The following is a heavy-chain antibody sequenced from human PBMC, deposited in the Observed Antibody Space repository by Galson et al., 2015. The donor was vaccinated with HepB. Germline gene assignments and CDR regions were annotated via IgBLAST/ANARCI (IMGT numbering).Heavy chain of an antibody. CDR3: ARDRRATFGDDAFDM. CDR2: VHKSGTT. Sequence: TLSLTCSVSGGSVSSGGYYWSWIRQHPGKGLEWIGHVHKSGTTQYNPSLESRVIISVDTSKRQISLKLSSVTAADTAVYYCARDRRATFGDDAFDMWGQGTMVTVSS. V-gene: IGHV4-31*03. CDR1: GGSVSSGGYY. D-gene: IGHD3-10*01. J-gene: IGHJ3*02.